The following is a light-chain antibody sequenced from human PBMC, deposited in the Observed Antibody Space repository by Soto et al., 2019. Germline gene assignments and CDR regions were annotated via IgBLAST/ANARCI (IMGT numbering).Light chain of an antibody. Sequence: QSVLTQPASVSGSPGLSITISCTGTSSDVGAYNFVSWYQQHPDKAPKLMIFDVSNRPSGVSNRFSGSKSGNTASLTISGLQSEDEAEYYCGSYTTSSNYVFGTGTRSPS. CDR3: GSYTTSSNYV. CDR2: DVS. J-gene: IGLJ1*01. V-gene: IGLV2-14*03. CDR1: SSDVGAYNF.